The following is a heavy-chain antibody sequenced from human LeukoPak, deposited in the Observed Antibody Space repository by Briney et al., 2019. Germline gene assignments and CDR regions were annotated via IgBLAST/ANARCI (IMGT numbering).Heavy chain of an antibody. J-gene: IGHJ4*02. D-gene: IGHD3-10*01. CDR1: GGSISSYY. Sequence: SETLSLTCTVSGGSISSYYWSWIRQPPGKGLEWIGYIYYSGRTNYNPSLKSRVTISVDTSKNQFSLKLSSVTAAATAVYYWARYYYGSGSSKFDYWGQGTLVTVSS. V-gene: IGHV4-59*01. CDR2: IYYSGRT. CDR3: ARYYYGSGSSKFDY.